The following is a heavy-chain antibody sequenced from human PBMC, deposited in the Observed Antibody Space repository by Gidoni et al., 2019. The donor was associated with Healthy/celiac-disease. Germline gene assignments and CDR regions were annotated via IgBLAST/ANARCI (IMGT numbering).Heavy chain of an antibody. CDR1: GFTFSSYA. CDR3: ASSYLERWLQSSFDY. D-gene: IGHD5-12*01. CDR2: ISYDGSHQ. J-gene: IGHJ4*02. V-gene: IGHV3-30-3*01. Sequence: QGQLVESGGGVVQPGRARGLSCAAAGFTFSSYAMHWVRQAPGKGLEWLAVISYDGSHQYYADSVKGRFTISRDNSKNPLYLQMNSLRAEDTAVYYCASSYLERWLQSSFDYWGQGTLVTLSS.